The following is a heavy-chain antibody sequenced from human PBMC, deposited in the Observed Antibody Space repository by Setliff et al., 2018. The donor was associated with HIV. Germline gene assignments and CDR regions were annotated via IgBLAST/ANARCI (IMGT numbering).Heavy chain of an antibody. Sequence: ASVKVSCKASGYTFIDYYIHWVRQAPERGLEWMGWINTDNGITEYAENFQGRVAMTRDTSMSTAYMELNRLTFDDTAVYYCARDPYDTSENPYDPWGQGTLVTVSS. D-gene: IGHD3-16*01. CDR2: INTDNGIT. CDR3: ARDPYDTSENPYDP. CDR1: GYTFIDYY. J-gene: IGHJ5*02. V-gene: IGHV1-2*02.